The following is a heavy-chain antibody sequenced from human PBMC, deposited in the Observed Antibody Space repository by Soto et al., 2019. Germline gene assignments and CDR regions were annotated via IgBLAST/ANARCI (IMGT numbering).Heavy chain of an antibody. CDR2: IYTSGST. Sequence: SETLSLTCTVSGGSISSYYWSWIRQPAGKGLEWIGRIYTSGSTNYNPSLKSRVTMSVDTSKNQFSLKLSSVTAADTAVYYCARDRDSSSWYSGDAFDIWGQGTMFTVSS. CDR3: ARDRDSSSWYSGDAFDI. J-gene: IGHJ3*02. CDR1: GGSISSYY. D-gene: IGHD6-13*01. V-gene: IGHV4-4*07.